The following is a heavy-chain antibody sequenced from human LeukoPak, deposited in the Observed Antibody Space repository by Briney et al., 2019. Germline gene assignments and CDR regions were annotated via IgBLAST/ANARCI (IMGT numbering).Heavy chain of an antibody. J-gene: IGHJ4*02. V-gene: IGHV3-30*18. Sequence: GGSLRLSCAASGFTFSSYGMHWVRQAPGKGLEWVAVISYDGSNKYYADSVKGRFTISRDNSMNALYLQMNSLRAEDTAMYYCAKDATDSSGYYSYFDYWGQGTLVTVSS. CDR1: GFTFSSYG. CDR2: ISYDGSNK. CDR3: AKDATDSSGYYSYFDY. D-gene: IGHD3-22*01.